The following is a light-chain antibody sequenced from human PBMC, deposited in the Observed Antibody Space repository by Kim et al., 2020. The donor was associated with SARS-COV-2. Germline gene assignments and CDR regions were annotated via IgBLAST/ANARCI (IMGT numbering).Light chain of an antibody. V-gene: IGLV1-51*01. J-gene: IGLJ3*02. CDR2: DND. Sequence: AAPGQKVTISFSGLGSNSVSWYQQFPGAAPKLLISDNDRRPSGIPDRFSGSKTGTSATLVIIGLQTGDEADYYCATWDTQDTPYWLFGGGTKVTVL. CDR1: GSNS. CDR3: ATWDTQDTPYWL.